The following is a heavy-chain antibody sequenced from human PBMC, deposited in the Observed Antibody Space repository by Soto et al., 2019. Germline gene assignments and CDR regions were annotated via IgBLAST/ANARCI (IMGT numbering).Heavy chain of an antibody. CDR1: GGTFSSYA. J-gene: IGHJ5*02. CDR2: IIPIFGTA. CDR3: ARAQLGYCISTSCYGGDWFDP. V-gene: IGHV1-69*12. Sequence: QVQLVQSGAEVKKPGSSVKVSCKASGGTFSSYAISWVRQAPGQGLEWMGGIIPIFGTANYAQKFQGRVRMTGDESTSTDYMELSSLRSEATAVYYCARAQLGYCISTSCYGGDWFDPWGQGTLVTVSS. D-gene: IGHD2-2*01.